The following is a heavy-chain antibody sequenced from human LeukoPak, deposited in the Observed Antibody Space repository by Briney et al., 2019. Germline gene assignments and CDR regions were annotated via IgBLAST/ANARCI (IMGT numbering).Heavy chain of an antibody. V-gene: IGHV4-4*07. Sequence: IPSETLSLTCTASGGSISSYYWSWIRQPAGKGLEWIGRIYTSGSTNYNPSLKSRVTMSVDTSKNQFSLKLSSVTAADTAVYYCARDGSPHWNDALDYWGQGTLVTVSS. CDR2: IYTSGST. D-gene: IGHD1-1*01. CDR3: ARDGSPHWNDALDY. CDR1: GGSISSYY. J-gene: IGHJ4*02.